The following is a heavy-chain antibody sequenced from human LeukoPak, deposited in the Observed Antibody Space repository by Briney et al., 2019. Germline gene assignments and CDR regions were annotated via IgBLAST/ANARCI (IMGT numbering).Heavy chain of an antibody. V-gene: IGHV4-4*09. CDR2: ISSSGST. Sequence: SETLSLTCTVSRGSISGSIRSHYWSWLRQPPGKGQEWIGYISSSGSTNDNPSLRSRVTISVDTSKNQFFLNLSSVSAADTAVYYCARIPLGYSGAYYFDYWGQGTLVTVS. CDR3: ARIPLGYSGAYYFDY. CDR1: RGSISGSIRSHY. D-gene: IGHD5-12*01. J-gene: IGHJ4*02.